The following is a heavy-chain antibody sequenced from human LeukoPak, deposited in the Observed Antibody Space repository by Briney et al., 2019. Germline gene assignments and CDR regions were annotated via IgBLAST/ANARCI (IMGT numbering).Heavy chain of an antibody. CDR3: ARSPGYCSGGSCSFDY. CDR1: GYTFSSYA. J-gene: IGHJ4*02. V-gene: IGHV1-69*06. D-gene: IGHD2-15*01. CDR2: IIPIFGTA. Sequence: GASVKVSCKASGYTFSSYAISWVRQAPGQGLEWMGGIIPIFGTANYAQKFQGRVTITADKSTSTAYMELSSLRSEDTAVYYCARSPGYCSGGSCSFDYWGQGTLVTVSS.